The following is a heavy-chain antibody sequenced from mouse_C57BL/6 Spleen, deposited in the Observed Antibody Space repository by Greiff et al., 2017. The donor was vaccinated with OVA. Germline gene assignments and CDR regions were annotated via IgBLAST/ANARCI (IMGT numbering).Heavy chain of an antibody. D-gene: IGHD2-5*01. V-gene: IGHV1-64*01. CDR3: ASGGVYSNYVFAY. Sequence: QVQLQQPGAELVKPGASVKLSCKASGYTFTSYWVHWVKQRPGQGLEWIGMIHPNSGSTNYNEKFKSKATLTVDKSSSTAYMQLSSLTSEDSAVYYCASGGVYSNYVFAYWGQGTLVTVSA. CDR2: IHPNSGST. J-gene: IGHJ3*01. CDR1: GYTFTSYW.